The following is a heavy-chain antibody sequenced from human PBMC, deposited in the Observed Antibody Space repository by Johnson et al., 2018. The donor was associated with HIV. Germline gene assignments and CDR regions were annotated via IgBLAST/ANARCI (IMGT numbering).Heavy chain of an antibody. J-gene: IGHJ3*02. CDR2: IYSGGST. D-gene: IGHD3-10*01. CDR3: ARPLGGAFDI. V-gene: IGHV3-66*04. CDR1: GFTFSSYA. Sequence: EVQLVESGGGLVQPGGSLRLSCAASGFTFSSYAMSWVRQAPGKGLEWVSVIYSGGSTYYADSVKGRFTIARDNSKNTLYLQLNSLRAEDTAVYYCARPLGGAFDIWGQGTMVTVSS.